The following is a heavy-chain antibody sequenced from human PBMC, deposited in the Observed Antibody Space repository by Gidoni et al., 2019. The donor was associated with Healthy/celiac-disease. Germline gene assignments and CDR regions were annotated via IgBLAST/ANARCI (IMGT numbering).Heavy chain of an antibody. J-gene: IGHJ6*02. Sequence: QVQLQESCPGLVKPSETLSLTCTVAGGPISSYHRSWIRQPPGKGLEWIGYIYYSGSTNYNPSLKSRVTISVDTSKNQFSLKLSSVTAADTAVYYCARDCGVSQSSSTSCYYYGMDVWGQGTTVTVSS. CDR1: GGPISSYH. D-gene: IGHD2-2*01. CDR2: IYYSGST. V-gene: IGHV4-59*01. CDR3: ARDCGVSQSSSTSCYYYGMDV.